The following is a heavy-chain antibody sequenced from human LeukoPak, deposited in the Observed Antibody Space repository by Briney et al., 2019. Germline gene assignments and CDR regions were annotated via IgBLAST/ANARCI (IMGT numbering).Heavy chain of an antibody. V-gene: IGHV3-49*04. CDR1: GFTFSSYG. CDR2: IGSKAYGETA. CDR3: TRDRGAYNLYDY. J-gene: IGHJ4*02. D-gene: IGHD1-1*01. Sequence: PGRSLRLSCAASGFTFSSYGMHWVRQAPGKGLEWVGFIGSKAYGETADYAASVKGRFTISRDDSKAIAYLQMNSLKTEDTAVYHCTRDRGAYNLYDYWGQGTLVTVSS.